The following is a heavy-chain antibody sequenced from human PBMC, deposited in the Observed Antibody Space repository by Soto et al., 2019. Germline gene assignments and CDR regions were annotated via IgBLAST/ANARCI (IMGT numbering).Heavy chain of an antibody. CDR2: INPNSGGT. CDR3: ERGLATILSGMDV. CDR1: GYTFTGYY. Sequence: XPVKGSSKASGYTFTGYYMHWVRRAPGQGLEWMGWINPNSGGTNYAQKFQGRVTMTRDTSISTAYMELSRLRSDDTAVYYCERGLATILSGMDVWGQGTTVTVSS. V-gene: IGHV1-2*02. J-gene: IGHJ6*02. D-gene: IGHD5-12*01.